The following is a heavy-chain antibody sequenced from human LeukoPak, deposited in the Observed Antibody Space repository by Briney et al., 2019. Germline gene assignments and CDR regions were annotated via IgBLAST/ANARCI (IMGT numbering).Heavy chain of an antibody. D-gene: IGHD3-22*01. CDR2: IDPKSGGT. J-gene: IGHJ3*02. V-gene: IGHV1-2*02. CDR3: ARGGDYYDSSGYFQIPDDAFDI. Sequence: ASVKVSCKASGYTFTGYYIHWVRQAPGQGLEWMGWIDPKSGGTKYSEKFQGRVTLTRDTSISTAYMDLTRLTYDDTAVYYCARGGDYYDSSGYFQIPDDAFDIWGQGTMVTVSS. CDR1: GYTFTGYY.